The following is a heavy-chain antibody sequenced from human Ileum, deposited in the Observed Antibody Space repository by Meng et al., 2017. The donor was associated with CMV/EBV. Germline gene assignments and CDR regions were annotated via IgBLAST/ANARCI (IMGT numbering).Heavy chain of an antibody. V-gene: IGHV3-74*01. CDR3: ARYERYCYNAVCYLDY. CDR1: GFTFGNSW. Sequence: GESLKISCAASGFTFGNSWMHWVRQVPGKGLVWVSRINSDGTSTYYLDSVKGRFTVSRDNAKNTLYLQMSSLRPEDTAVYYCARYERYCYNAVCYLDYWGQGTLVTVSS. J-gene: IGHJ4*02. D-gene: IGHD3-10*01. CDR2: INSDGTST.